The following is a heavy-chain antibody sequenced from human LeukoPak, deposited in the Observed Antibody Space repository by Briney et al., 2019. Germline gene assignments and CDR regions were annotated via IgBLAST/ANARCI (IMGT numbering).Heavy chain of an antibody. CDR3: ARSTQRYCSGGTCFPYWFDP. CDR1: GGSFNTYY. CDR2: ISDSGSP. J-gene: IGHJ5*02. V-gene: IGHV4-59*01. Sequence: SETLSLTCTVSGGSFNTYYWSWLRQPPGKGLEWIGYISDSGSPSYNSSLKSRVTISIDTSKKQFSLMLSSVTAADTAIYYCARSTQRYCSGGTCFPYWFDPWGRGALVTVSS. D-gene: IGHD2-15*01.